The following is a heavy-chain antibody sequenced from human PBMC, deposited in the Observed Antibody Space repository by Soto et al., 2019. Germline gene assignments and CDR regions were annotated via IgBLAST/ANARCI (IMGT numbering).Heavy chain of an antibody. CDR3: AAGVLRFLEWFPDAFDI. D-gene: IGHD3-3*01. CDR2: IVVGSGNT. Sequence: SVKVSCKASGFTFTSSAMQWVRQARGQRLEWIGWIVVGSGNTNYAQKFQERVTITRDMSTSTAYMELSSLRSEDTAVYYCAAGVLRFLEWFPDAFDIWGQGTMVTVSS. J-gene: IGHJ3*02. V-gene: IGHV1-58*02. CDR1: GFTFTSSA.